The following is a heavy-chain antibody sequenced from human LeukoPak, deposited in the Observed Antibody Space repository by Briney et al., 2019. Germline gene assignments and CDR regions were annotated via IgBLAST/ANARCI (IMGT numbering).Heavy chain of an antibody. Sequence: ASVKASCKASGYTFTSYYMHWVRQAPGQGLEWMGIINPSGGSTSYAQKFQGRVTMTRDTSTSTVYMELSSLRSEDTAVYYCARDYRDYVWGSYRPKYYFDYWGQGTLVTVSS. J-gene: IGHJ4*02. CDR2: INPSGGST. CDR3: ARDYRDYVWGSYRPKYYFDY. CDR1: GYTFTSYY. V-gene: IGHV1-46*01. D-gene: IGHD3-16*02.